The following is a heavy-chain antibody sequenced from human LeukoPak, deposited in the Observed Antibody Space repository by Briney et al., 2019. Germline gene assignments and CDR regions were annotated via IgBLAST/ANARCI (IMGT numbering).Heavy chain of an antibody. Sequence: SETLSLTCTVSGGSISSYYWSWIRQPPGKGLEWIGYIYYSGSTYYNPSLKSRVTISVDTSKNQFSLKLSSVTAADTAVYYCARERVVVPAAMSYYYYYGMDVWGQGTTVTVSS. V-gene: IGHV4-59*12. J-gene: IGHJ6*02. D-gene: IGHD2-2*01. CDR1: GGSISSYY. CDR2: IYYSGST. CDR3: ARERVVVPAAMSYYYYYGMDV.